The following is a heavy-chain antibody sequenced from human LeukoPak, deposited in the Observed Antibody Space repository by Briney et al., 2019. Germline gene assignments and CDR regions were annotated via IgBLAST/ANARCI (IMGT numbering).Heavy chain of an antibody. V-gene: IGHV3-43*02. D-gene: IGHD1-1*01. CDR2: ISGDGGST. CDR3: ARDLTDDVAPFDY. CDR1: GFTFDDYA. Sequence: GGSLRLSCAASGFTFDDYAMHWVRQAPGKGLEWVSLISGDGGSTYYADSVKGRFTISRDNAKNTLHLQMNSLRAEDTAVYYCARDLTDDVAPFDYWGQGTLVTVSS. J-gene: IGHJ4*02.